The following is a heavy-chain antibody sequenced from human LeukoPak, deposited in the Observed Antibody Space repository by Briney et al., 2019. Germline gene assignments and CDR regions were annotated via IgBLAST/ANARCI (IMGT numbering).Heavy chain of an antibody. CDR1: EYSFTTYW. CDR3: ARPPGDIVVVPAAPDY. V-gene: IGHV5-51*01. J-gene: IGHJ4*02. CDR2: IYPGDSDT. Sequence: GESLKISCKGSEYSFTTYWIGWVRQMPGKGLEWMGIIYPGDSDTRYSPSFQGQVTISADKSISTAYLQWSSLKASDTAMYYCARPPGDIVVVPAAPDYWGQGTLVTVSS. D-gene: IGHD2-2*01.